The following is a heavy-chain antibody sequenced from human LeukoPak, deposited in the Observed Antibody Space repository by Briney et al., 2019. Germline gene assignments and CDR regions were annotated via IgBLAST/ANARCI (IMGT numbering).Heavy chain of an antibody. CDR2: MNPNSGNT. CDR1: GYTFTIYD. CDR3: ARNLLDYYDSSESSDSGGYYFDY. J-gene: IGHJ4*02. D-gene: IGHD3-22*01. Sequence: ASVTVSCKASGYTFTIYDINWVRQATGQGLEWMGWMNPNSGNTGYAQKFQGRVTITRNPSISTAYMELSSLRSEDTAVYYCARNLLDYYDSSESSDSGGYYFDYWGQGTLVTVSS. V-gene: IGHV1-8*03.